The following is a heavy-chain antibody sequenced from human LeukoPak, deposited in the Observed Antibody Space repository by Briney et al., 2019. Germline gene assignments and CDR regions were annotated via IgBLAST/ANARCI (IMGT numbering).Heavy chain of an antibody. CDR3: ARDNTGRAPYENPFDP. CDR1: GGTFASYA. J-gene: IGHJ5*02. D-gene: IGHD1-26*01. V-gene: IGHV1-69*04. Sequence: SVKVSCKASGGTFASYAISWVRQAPGQGLEWMGRITPILGIANYAQKFQGRVTITADKSTSTDYMELSSLRSEDTAVYYCARDNTGRAPYENPFDPWGQGTLVTVSS. CDR2: ITPILGIA.